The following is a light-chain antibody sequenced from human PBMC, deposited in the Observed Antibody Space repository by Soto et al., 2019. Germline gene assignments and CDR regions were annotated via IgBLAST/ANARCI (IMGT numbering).Light chain of an antibody. CDR3: QQLNSYPIT. J-gene: IGKJ5*01. Sequence: DIQLTQSPSFLSASVGDRVTITCRASQGLSSDLAWYQQKPGKAPKLLIYAASTLHSGVPSRFRGSESGTEFTLTSSGLQPEDFATYYCQQLNSYPITFGQGTRLEIK. CDR2: AAS. CDR1: QGLSSD. V-gene: IGKV1-9*01.